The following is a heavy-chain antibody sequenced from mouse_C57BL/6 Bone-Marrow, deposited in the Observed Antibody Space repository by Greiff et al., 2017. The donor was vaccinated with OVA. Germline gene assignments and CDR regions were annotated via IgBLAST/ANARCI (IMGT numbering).Heavy chain of an antibody. J-gene: IGHJ4*01. CDR1: GFTFSSYG. Sequence: EVQLVESGGDLVKPGGSLKLSCAASGFTFSSYGMSWVSQTPDKRLEWVATISSGGSYTNYPDSVQGRITITRDTAKNTLYLQMSSLKSKDTAKYYCARHLCAYAMDYWGQGTSVTVSS. CDR3: ARHLCAYAMDY. CDR2: ISSGGSYT. V-gene: IGHV5-6*01. D-gene: IGHD6-1*01.